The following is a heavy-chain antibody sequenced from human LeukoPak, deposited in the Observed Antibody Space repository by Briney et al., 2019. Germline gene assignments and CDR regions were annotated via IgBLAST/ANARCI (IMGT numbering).Heavy chain of an antibody. CDR2: TSGSGGNI. CDR1: RLTLSNYA. J-gene: IGHJ4*02. D-gene: IGHD3-10*01. Sequence: GRSLSLSCAASRLTLSNYAMSWVRHAPGKGLEWVSATSGSGGNIYYAVSVKGRFTKSRDNYKNMLYLQMNSLRAEDTAVYYRATETYYGWWSYPDYWGQGTLVTVSS. CDR3: ATETYYGWWSYPDY. V-gene: IGHV3-23*01.